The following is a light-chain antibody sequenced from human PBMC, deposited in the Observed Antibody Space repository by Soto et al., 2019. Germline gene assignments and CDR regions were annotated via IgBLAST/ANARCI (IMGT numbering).Light chain of an antibody. V-gene: IGKV4-1*01. Sequence: DIVMTQSPDSLAVSLGERATINCKSSQSILYSSNNKNHLAWYQQKSGQPPKLLIYWASTRESGVPDRFSGSGSGTDFTITISSLQAEDVAVYYCQQYYGTPWAFGQGTKVEVK. CDR3: QQYYGTPWA. CDR1: QSILYSSNNKNH. CDR2: WAS. J-gene: IGKJ1*01.